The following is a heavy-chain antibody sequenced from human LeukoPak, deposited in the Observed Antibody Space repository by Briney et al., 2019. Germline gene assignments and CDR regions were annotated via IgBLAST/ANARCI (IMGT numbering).Heavy chain of an antibody. J-gene: IGHJ5*02. V-gene: IGHV4-59*01. CDR2: IYYSGST. Sequence: SETLSLTCTVSGGSISSYYWSWIRQPPGKGLEWIGYIYYSGSTNYNPSLKSRVTISVDTSKNQFSLKLSSVTAADTAVYYCARDLRQWLASGNWFDPWGQGTLVTVSS. CDR1: GGSISSYY. CDR3: ARDLRQWLASGNWFDP. D-gene: IGHD6-19*01.